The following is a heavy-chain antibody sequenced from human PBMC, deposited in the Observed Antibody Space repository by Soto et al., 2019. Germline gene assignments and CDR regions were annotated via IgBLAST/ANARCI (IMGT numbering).Heavy chain of an antibody. CDR3: AKGVPGYCSGSSCHAYDF. CDR2: ISGNAFDT. V-gene: IGHV3-23*01. J-gene: IGHJ4*02. D-gene: IGHD2-15*01. CDR1: GFTFSDYV. Sequence: EVQLLESGGGLVQPGGSLRLSCAASGFTFSDYVMTWVRQAPGKGLEWVSAISGNAFDTYYAEAVQGRFTISRDNFKSTLFLQMSSLTVEDTAVYYCAKGVPGYCSGSSCHAYDFWGQGTLVTVSS.